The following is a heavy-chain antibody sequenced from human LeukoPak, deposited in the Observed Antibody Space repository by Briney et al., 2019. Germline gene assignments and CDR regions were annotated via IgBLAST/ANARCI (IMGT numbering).Heavy chain of an antibody. D-gene: IGHD6-13*01. J-gene: IGHJ1*01. CDR2: ISSSSSTI. V-gene: IGHV3-48*01. CDR3: AKDRRQQLRYFQH. CDR1: GFTFSSYS. Sequence: GGSLRLSCAASGFTFSSYSMNWVRQAPGKGLEWVSYISSSSSTIYYADSVKGRFTIPRDNSKNTLYLQMNSLRAEDTAVYYCAKDRRQQLRYFQHWGQGTLVTVSS.